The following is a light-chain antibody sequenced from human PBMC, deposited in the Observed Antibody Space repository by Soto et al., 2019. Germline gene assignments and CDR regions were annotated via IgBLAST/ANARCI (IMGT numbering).Light chain of an antibody. CDR1: SSNIENNF. CDR3: VAWDTSLTTTVL. V-gene: IGLV1-51*01. J-gene: IGLJ2*01. CDR2: DNN. Sequence: QSVLTQPPSVSAAPGQKVIISCSGSSSNIENNFVSWYQQLPGTAPKLLIFDNNKRPSGIPDRFSGSKSGTSATLGITGLQTGDEADYYCVAWDTSLTTTVLFGRGTKLTVL.